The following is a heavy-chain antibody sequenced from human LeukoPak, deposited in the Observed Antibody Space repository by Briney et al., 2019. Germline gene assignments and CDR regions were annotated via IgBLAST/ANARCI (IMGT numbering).Heavy chain of an antibody. Sequence: SETLSLTCTVSGGSISSSSYYWGWIRQPPGKGLEWIGSIYYSGSTYYNPSLKSRVTISVDTSKNQFSLKLSSVTAADTAVYYCASGQGYCSGGSCTNWFDPWGQGTLVTVSS. J-gene: IGHJ5*02. V-gene: IGHV4-39*07. CDR2: IYYSGST. D-gene: IGHD2-15*01. CDR3: ASGQGYCSGGSCTNWFDP. CDR1: GGSISSSSYY.